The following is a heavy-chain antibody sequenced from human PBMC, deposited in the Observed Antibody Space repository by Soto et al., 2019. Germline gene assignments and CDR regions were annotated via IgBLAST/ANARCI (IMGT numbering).Heavy chain of an antibody. V-gene: IGHV1-46*03. CDR3: ARGTEDYDFWSGYYTVTYYYYYMDV. J-gene: IGHJ6*03. CDR1: GYTFTSYY. D-gene: IGHD3-3*01. CDR2: INPSGGST. Sequence: ASVKVSCKASGYTFTSYYMHWVRQAPGQGLERIGIINPSGGSTSYAQKFQGRVTMTRDTSTSTVYMELSSLRSEDTAVYYCARGTEDYDFWSGYYTVTYYYYYMDVWGKGTTVTVSS.